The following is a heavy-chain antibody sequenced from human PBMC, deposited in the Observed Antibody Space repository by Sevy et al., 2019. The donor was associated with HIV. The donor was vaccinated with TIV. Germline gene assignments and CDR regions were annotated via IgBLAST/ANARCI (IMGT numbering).Heavy chain of an antibody. D-gene: IGHD6-13*01. V-gene: IGHV3-48*03. CDR2: ITSSGTTI. Sequence: GGSLRLSCAASGFTFSNYEINWVRQAPGKGLEWVSYITSSGTTIYYADSVKGRFTISRDNAKNSLYLQMNSLRAEDTAVYYCARGGSSWTGYFDYWGLGTLVTVSS. CDR3: ARGGSSWTGYFDY. CDR1: GFTFSNYE. J-gene: IGHJ4*02.